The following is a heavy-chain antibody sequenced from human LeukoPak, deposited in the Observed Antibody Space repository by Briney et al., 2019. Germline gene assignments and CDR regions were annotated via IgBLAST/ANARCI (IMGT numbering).Heavy chain of an antibody. D-gene: IGHD3-3*01. V-gene: IGHV3-23*01. CDR3: AKDDYDFWSGNFDY. CDR2: ISGSGGST. Sequence: GGSLRLSCAASGFTFSSHAMSWVRQAPGKGLEWVSAISGSGGSTYYADSVKGRFTISRDNSKNTLYLQMNSLRAEDTAVYYCAKDDYDFWSGNFDYWGQGTLVTVSS. J-gene: IGHJ4*02. CDR1: GFTFSSHA.